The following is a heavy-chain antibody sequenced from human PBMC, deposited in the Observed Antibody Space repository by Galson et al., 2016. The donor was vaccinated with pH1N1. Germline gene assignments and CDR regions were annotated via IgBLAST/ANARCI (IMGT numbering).Heavy chain of an antibody. CDR1: GFTFSNYW. D-gene: IGHD4-17*01. V-gene: IGHV3-7*01. J-gene: IGHJ5*02. CDR3: ARVGAYGDYAPLNNWFNP. Sequence: SLRLSCAASGFTFSNYWMHWVRQVPGKGLEWVANIYQDGSQKLYVDSVKGRFTIFRDNAKNSLYLQMNSLRVEDTAVYYCARVGAYGDYAPLNNWFNPWGQGTQVTVSS. CDR2: IYQDGSQK.